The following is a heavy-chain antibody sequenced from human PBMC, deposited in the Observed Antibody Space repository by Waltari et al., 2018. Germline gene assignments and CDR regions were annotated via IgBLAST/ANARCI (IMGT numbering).Heavy chain of an antibody. Sequence: QVQLQESGPGLVKPSQTLSLTCTVSGGSISSGDYYWSWIRQPPGKGLEWIGYSYYSGRTYYNPSLKSRVTISVDTSKNQFSLKLSSVTAADTAVYYCARTYYDFWSGYFFDPWGQGTLVTVSS. J-gene: IGHJ5*02. CDR1: GGSISSGDYY. CDR2: SYYSGRT. V-gene: IGHV4-30-4*08. CDR3: ARTYYDFWSGYFFDP. D-gene: IGHD3-3*01.